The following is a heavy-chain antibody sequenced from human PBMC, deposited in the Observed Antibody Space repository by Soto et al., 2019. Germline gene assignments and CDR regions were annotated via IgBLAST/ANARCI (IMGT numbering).Heavy chain of an antibody. CDR2: IWYDGSNK. D-gene: IGHD6-13*01. Sequence: PGGSLRLSCAASGFTFSSYGMHWVRQAPGKGLEWVAVIWYDGSNKYYADSVKGRFTISGDNSKNTLYLQMNSLRAEDTAVYYCARDNSSSWYGQTNWFDPWGQGTLVTVSS. CDR3: ARDNSSSWYGQTNWFDP. J-gene: IGHJ5*02. V-gene: IGHV3-33*01. CDR1: GFTFSSYG.